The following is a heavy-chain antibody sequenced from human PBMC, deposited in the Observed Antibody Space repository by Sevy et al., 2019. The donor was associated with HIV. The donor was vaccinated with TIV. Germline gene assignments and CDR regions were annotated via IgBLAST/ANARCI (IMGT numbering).Heavy chain of an antibody. CDR2: IWFDESNT. CDR1: AFTFSTYG. V-gene: IGHV3-33*01. Sequence: GGSLRLSCAASAFTFSTYGMHWVRQAPGKGLEWVAVIWFDESNTYYADSVKGRFTISRDIAKNTLHLQMNSLRAEDTAVYYCARDLEFYDYGDYGPAFMPDYWGQGTLVTVSS. J-gene: IGHJ4*02. D-gene: IGHD4-17*01. CDR3: ARDLEFYDYGDYGPAFMPDY.